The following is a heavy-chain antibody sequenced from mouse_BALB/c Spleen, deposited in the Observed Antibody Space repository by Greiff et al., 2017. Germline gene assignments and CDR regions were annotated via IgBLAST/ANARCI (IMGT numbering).Heavy chain of an antibody. CDR3: AREDGNYEGAMDY. CDR1: GFTFSDYG. V-gene: IGHV5-15*02. D-gene: IGHD2-1*01. CDR2: ISNLAYSI. Sequence: KLMESGGGLVQPGGSRKLSCAASGFTFSDYGMAWVRQAPGKGPEWVAFISNLAYSIYYADTVTGRFTISRENAKNTLYLEMSSLRSEDTAMYYCAREDGNYEGAMDYWGQGTSVTVSS. J-gene: IGHJ4*01.